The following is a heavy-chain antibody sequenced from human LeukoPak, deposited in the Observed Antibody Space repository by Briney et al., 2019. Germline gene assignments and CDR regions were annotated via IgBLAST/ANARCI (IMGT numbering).Heavy chain of an antibody. CDR2: ISGSGRTI. CDR1: GFTFSDYY. V-gene: IGHV3-11*04. Sequence: PGGSLRLSCAASGFTFSDYYMSWIRQAPGKGLEWVSYISGSGRTIYYADSVKGRFTISRDNAKNSLYLQMNSLRAEDTAVYYCARDAGYGYDRFDYWGQGTQVTVSS. D-gene: IGHD5-18*01. J-gene: IGHJ4*02. CDR3: ARDAGYGYDRFDY.